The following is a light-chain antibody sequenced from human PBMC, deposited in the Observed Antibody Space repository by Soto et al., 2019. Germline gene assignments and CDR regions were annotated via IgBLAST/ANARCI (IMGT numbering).Light chain of an antibody. V-gene: IGLV2-18*02. J-gene: IGLJ1*01. CDR2: EVT. Sequence: QCALTQPPSVSGSPGQSVTISCTGTSSDVGSYNRVSWYQQPPGTAPKLMIYEVTNRPSGVPDRFSGSKSGNTASLTISGLQAEDEADYYSSSHTSSNTYVFGTGTKVTVL. CDR3: SSHTSSNTYV. CDR1: SSDVGSYNR.